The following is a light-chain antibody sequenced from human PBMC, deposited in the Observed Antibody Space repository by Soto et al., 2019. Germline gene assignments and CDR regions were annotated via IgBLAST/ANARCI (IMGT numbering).Light chain of an antibody. Sequence: IVLTQSPGTLSLSPGERATLSCRASQSVSNSYLAWYQQKPSQAPRLLIYGASSRATGIPDRFSGSGSGTDFTLTITRLEPEDFVVYYCQQYGSSPRTFGQGTKVEIK. CDR1: QSVSNSY. V-gene: IGKV3-20*01. J-gene: IGKJ1*01. CDR3: QQYGSSPRT. CDR2: GAS.